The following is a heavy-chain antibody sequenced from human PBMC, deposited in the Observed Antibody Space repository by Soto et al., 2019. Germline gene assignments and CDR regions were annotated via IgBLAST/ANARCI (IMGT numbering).Heavy chain of an antibody. J-gene: IGHJ6*02. CDR1: GFTFSSYA. Sequence: PGGSLRLSCAASGFTFSSYAMSWVRQAPGKGLEWVSIMSGSGGSTYYADSVKGRFTISRDNSKNTLYLQMNSLRAENTAVYYCAEVWERTVNTRNYFYGMDVWGRGTTVTVSS. V-gene: IGHV3-23*01. D-gene: IGHD4-17*01. CDR3: AEVWERTVNTRNYFYGMDV. CDR2: MSGSGGST.